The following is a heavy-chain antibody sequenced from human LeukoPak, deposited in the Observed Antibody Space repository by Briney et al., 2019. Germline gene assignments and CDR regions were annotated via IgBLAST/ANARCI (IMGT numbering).Heavy chain of an antibody. CDR2: LNNAGSST. D-gene: IGHD5-18*01. CDR3: ARSKYSYDAFDI. CDR1: GLTFSSYW. V-gene: IGHV3-74*01. J-gene: IGHJ3*02. Sequence: GGSLRLSCAASGLTFSSYWMHWVRQAPGKGLVWVSRLNNAGSSTSYADSVKGRFTISRDNAKNTLYLQMNSLRAEDTAVYYCARSKYSYDAFDIWGQGTMVTVSS.